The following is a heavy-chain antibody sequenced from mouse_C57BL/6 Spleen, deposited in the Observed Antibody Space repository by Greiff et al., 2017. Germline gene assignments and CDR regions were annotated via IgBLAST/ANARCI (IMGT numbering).Heavy chain of an antibody. CDR3: TRRGYGSFFAY. J-gene: IGHJ3*01. CDR1: GYTFTDYE. D-gene: IGHD1-1*01. Sequence: VQLQQSGAELVRPGASVTLSCKASGYTFTDYEMHWVKQTPVHGLEWIGAIDPETGGNAYNQKFKGKAILTADKSSSTAYMELRSLTSEVSAVYYCTRRGYGSFFAYWGQGTLVTVSA. CDR2: IDPETGGN. V-gene: IGHV1-15*01.